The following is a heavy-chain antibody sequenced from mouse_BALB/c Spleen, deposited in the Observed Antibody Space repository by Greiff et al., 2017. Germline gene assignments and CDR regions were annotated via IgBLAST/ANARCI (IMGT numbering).Heavy chain of an antibody. D-gene: IGHD2-4*01. J-gene: IGHJ3*01. CDR2: ISSGGSYT. CDR1: GFTFSSYG. V-gene: IGHV5-6*02. Sequence: EVKLMESGGDLVKPGGSLKLSCAASGFTFSSYGMSWVRQTPDKRLEWVATISSGGSYTYYPDSVKGRFTISRDNAKNTLYLQMSSLKSEDTAMYYCARRWSSTMITTCFAYWGQGTLVTVSA. CDR3: ARRWSSTMITTCFAY.